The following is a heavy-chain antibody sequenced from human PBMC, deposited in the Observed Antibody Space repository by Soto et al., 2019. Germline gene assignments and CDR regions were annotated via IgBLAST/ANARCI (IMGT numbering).Heavy chain of an antibody. Sequence: QVELQEWGAGLLKPSETLSLTCAVYGGSFTDYYWSWIRQPPGKGLEWLGEVNHGGSTNYNTSPKSRVTLSVDTSKNQFSLNLTSVTAADTAVYYCARVLKRRVPRRVMKRGWFDPWGQGVLVTVSS. CDR2: VNHGGST. D-gene: IGHD3-10*01. J-gene: IGHJ5*02. V-gene: IGHV4-34*01. CDR1: GGSFTDYY. CDR3: ARVLKRRVPRRVMKRGWFDP.